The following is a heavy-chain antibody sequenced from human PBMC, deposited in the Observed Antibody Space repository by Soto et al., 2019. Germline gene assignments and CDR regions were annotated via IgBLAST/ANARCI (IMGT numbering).Heavy chain of an antibody. V-gene: IGHV1-18*01. Sequence: QIQLVQSGAEVKKPGASAKVSCKASGYTFPSYGISWVRQAPGHGLEWMGWISAYNGNTNYAQKLQGRVTMTTDTSTSTAYMELRSLRSDDTAVYYCARGRCSSTSCYARAFDIWGLGTMVTVSS. D-gene: IGHD2-2*01. J-gene: IGHJ3*02. CDR2: ISAYNGNT. CDR3: ARGRCSSTSCYARAFDI. CDR1: GYTFPSYG.